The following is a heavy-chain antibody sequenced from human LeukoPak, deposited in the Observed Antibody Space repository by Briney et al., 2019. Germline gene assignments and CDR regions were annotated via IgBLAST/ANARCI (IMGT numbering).Heavy chain of an antibody. V-gene: IGHV1-8*01. D-gene: IGHD2-2*01. CDR3: ARLPVPVESFGCGAFDI. Sequence: GASVKVSCKASGYTFTSYDINWVRQATGQGLEWMGWMNPNSGNTGYAQKFQGRVTMTRNTSISTAYMELSSLKASDTAMYYCARLPVPVESFGCGAFDIWGQGTMVTVSS. CDR2: MNPNSGNT. CDR1: GYTFTSYD. J-gene: IGHJ3*02.